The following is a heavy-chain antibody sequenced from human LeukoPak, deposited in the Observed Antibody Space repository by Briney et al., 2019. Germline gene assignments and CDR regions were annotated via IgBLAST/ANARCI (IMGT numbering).Heavy chain of an antibody. CDR2: IIPIFGTA. CDR3: ARGRYKGYCSSTSCYIPPLDWFDP. V-gene: IGHV1-69*05. D-gene: IGHD2-2*02. Sequence: ASVKVSCKVSGYTLTELSMHWVRQAPGQGLEWMGGIIPIFGTANYAQKFQGRVTITTDESTSTAYMELSSLRSEDTAVYYCARGRYKGYCSSTSCYIPPLDWFDPWGQGTLVTVSS. J-gene: IGHJ5*02. CDR1: GYTLTELS.